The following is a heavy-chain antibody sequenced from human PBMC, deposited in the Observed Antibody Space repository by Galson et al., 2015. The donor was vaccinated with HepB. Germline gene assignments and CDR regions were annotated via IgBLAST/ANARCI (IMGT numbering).Heavy chain of an antibody. CDR2: TYPANSGT. J-gene: IGHJ4*02. D-gene: IGHD2-2*02. Sequence: QSGAEVKKPGESLKISCKGSGYDFANYWIGWVRQMPGKGLEWMGITYPANSGTNYNPSFQGQVTLSADKSINAAYLQWSSLKASDTAIYYCARHVPYTDSWFDYWGQGTLVTVSS. CDR1: GYDFANYW. CDR3: ARHVPYTDSWFDY. V-gene: IGHV5-51*01.